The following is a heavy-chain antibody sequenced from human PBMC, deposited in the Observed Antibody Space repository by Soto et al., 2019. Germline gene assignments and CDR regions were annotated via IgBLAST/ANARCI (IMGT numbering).Heavy chain of an antibody. J-gene: IGHJ5*02. CDR2: IYWDDDK. D-gene: IGHD3-16*01. CDR1: GFSLTTRGVG. CDR3: AHIPNYYQYDWFDP. V-gene: IGHV2-5*02. Sequence: QITLKESGPTLVKPTQTLTLTCTFSGFSLTTRGVGVGWIRQPPVKALECLALIYWDDDKRYSPSLQSRLSITKDTSKNQVVLTMTNVDPVDTATYYCAHIPNYYQYDWFDPWGQRTLVSVSS.